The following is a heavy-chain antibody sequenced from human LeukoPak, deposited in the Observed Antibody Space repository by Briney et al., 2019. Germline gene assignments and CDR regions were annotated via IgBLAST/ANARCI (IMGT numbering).Heavy chain of an antibody. J-gene: IGHJ5*02. CDR1: GYRFTSYW. V-gene: IGHV5-51*01. Sequence: GESLKISCKASGYRFTSYWIGWVRKMPGKGLEWMGVIHPGEYERRYSPSFEGQLTISADKSISTAYMQWSSLKASDTAMYYCARRTDGGWKWFDPWGQGTLVTVSS. CDR3: ARRTDGGWKWFDP. D-gene: IGHD1-1*01. CDR2: IHPGEYER.